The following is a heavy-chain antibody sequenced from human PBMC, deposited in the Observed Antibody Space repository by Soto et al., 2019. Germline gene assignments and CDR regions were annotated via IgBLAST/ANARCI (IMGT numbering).Heavy chain of an antibody. CDR1: GFTFNTYS. CDR2: IWYDGTQK. V-gene: IGHV3-33*06. J-gene: IGHJ4*02. CDR3: AKDAGSTEYFFAS. Sequence: QVQLEESGGGVVQPGRSLRLSCEASGFTFNTYSMHWVRQPPGKGLEWLAAIWYDGTQKYYADSVKGRFIISRDNSKSTLSLQMNSLRPEDTGVYYYAKDAGSTEYFFASWGQGTLVSVSS.